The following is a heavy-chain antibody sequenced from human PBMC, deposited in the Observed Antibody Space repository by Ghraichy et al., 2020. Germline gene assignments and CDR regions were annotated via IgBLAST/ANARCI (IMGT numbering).Heavy chain of an antibody. D-gene: IGHD3-22*01. CDR2: INPNTGDT. J-gene: IGHJ3*02. Sequence: ASVKVSCKASGYTFTGYYVHWVRQAPGQGLEWMGWINPNTGDTNYAQKFQGRVTMTRDTSISSAYMELNRLKSDDTAVYYCARDLEYYSGSSGYTPKAFDIWGQGKMVTVSS. CDR3: ARDLEYYSGSSGYTPKAFDI. V-gene: IGHV1-2*02. CDR1: GYTFTGYY.